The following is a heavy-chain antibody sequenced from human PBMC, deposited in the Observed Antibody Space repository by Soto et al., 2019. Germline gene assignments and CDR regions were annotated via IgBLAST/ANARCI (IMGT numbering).Heavy chain of an antibody. D-gene: IGHD2-15*01. CDR1: GFTFSSYW. V-gene: IGHV3-7*01. CDR2: IKQDGSEK. Sequence: GGSLRLSCAASGFTFSSYWMSWVRQAPGKGLEWVANIKQDGSEKYYVDSVKGRFTISRDNAKNSLYLQMNSLRAEDTAVYYCARDPSVVVVAATPYYYYGIDVWGQGTTVTVSS. J-gene: IGHJ6*02. CDR3: ARDPSVVVVAATPYYYYGIDV.